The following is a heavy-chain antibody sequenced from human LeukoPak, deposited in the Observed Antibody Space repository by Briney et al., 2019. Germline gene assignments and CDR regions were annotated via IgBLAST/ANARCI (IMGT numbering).Heavy chain of an antibody. Sequence: PSETLSLTCTVSGGSISSSSYYWGWIRQPPGKGLEWIGTIYYSGSTYYNPSLKSRVTISVDRSKNQFSLQLSSVSAADTAVYYCASYCSSTSCPHRRAFDIWGQGTMVTVSS. CDR3: ASYCSSTSCPHRRAFDI. J-gene: IGHJ3*02. CDR2: IYYSGST. V-gene: IGHV4-39*01. D-gene: IGHD2-2*01. CDR1: GGSISSSSYY.